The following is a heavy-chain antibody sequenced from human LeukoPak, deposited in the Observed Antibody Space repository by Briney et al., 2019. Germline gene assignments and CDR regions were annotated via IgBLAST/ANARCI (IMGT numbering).Heavy chain of an antibody. CDR3: AASLYYDFWSGYEDY. D-gene: IGHD3-3*01. V-gene: IGHV1-2*02. CDR1: GYTFTSYD. CDR2: INPNSGGT. J-gene: IGHJ4*02. Sequence: GASVKVSCKASGYTFTSYDINWVRQATGQGLEWMGWINPNSGGTNYAQKFQGRVTMTRDTSISTAYMELSRLRSDDTAVYYCAASLYYDFWSGYEDYWGQGTLVTVSS.